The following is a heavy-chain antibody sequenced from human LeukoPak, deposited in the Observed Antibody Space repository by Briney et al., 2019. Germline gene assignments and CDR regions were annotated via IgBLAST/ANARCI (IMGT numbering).Heavy chain of an antibody. CDR3: TRAQVGATSGAFDI. D-gene: IGHD1-26*01. CDR1: GFTFGDYA. V-gene: IGHV3-49*03. CDR2: IRSKAYGGTT. Sequence: GRSLRLSCTASGFTFGDYAMSWFRQAPGKGLEWVGFIRSKAYGGTTEYAASVKGRFTISRDDSKSIAYLQMNSLKTEDTAVYYCTRAQVGATSGAFDIWGQGTTVTVSS. J-gene: IGHJ3*02.